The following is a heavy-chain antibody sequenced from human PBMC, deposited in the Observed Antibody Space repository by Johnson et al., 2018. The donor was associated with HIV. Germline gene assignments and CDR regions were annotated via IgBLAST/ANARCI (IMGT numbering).Heavy chain of an antibody. D-gene: IGHD5-24*01. Sequence: VQLVESGGGLVQPGGSLRLSCVVSGFTFSNSWMIWVRQAPGKGLEWVANIKQDGSEKYYVDSVKGRFTISRDNAKNSLFLEMNSLRAEDTAVYYCAGVLADGGFSYDVVDVWGQGTLVIVSS. V-gene: IGHV3-7*03. CDR3: AGVLADGGFSYDVVDV. CDR2: IKQDGSEK. J-gene: IGHJ3*01. CDR1: GFTFSNSW.